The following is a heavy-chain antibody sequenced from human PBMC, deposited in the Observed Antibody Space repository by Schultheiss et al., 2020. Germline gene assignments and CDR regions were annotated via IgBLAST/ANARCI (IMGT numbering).Heavy chain of an antibody. CDR1: GFSLSSSGVC. CDR2: IDWDDDK. D-gene: IGHD5-18*01. Sequence: SGPTLVKPAQTLTLTCTFSGFSLSSSGVCVSWVRQPPGKALEWLALIDWDDDKFYSTSLKTRLTISKDTSKTQVVLTMTHMDPVDTATYYCARFDTAMGTFDYWGQGTLVTVSS. V-gene: IGHV2-70*20. CDR3: ARFDTAMGTFDY. J-gene: IGHJ4*02.